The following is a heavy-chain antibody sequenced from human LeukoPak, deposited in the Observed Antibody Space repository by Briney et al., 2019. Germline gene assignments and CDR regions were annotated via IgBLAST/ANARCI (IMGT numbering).Heavy chain of an antibody. J-gene: IGHJ6*03. Sequence: SETLSLTCTVSGGSISSGSYYWSWIRQPAGKGLEWIGRIYTSGSTNYNPSLKSRVTISVDTSKNQFSLKLSSVTAADTAVYYCARKLGSSYYYYYMDVWGKGTTVTVSS. V-gene: IGHV4-61*02. CDR3: ARKLGSSYYYYYMDV. CDR2: IYTSGST. CDR1: GGSISSGSYY. D-gene: IGHD6-13*01.